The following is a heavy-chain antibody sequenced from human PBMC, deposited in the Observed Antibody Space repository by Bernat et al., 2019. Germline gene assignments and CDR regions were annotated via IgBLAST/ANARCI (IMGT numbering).Heavy chain of an antibody. V-gene: IGHV1-18*01. Sequence: QVQLVQSGAEVKKPGASVKVSCKASGYTFTSYGISWVRQAPGQGLEWMGWISAYNGNTNYAQKFQGRVTITRDTSASTAYMELSSLRSEDTAVYYCATGKVWFGELVRAPIDYWGQGTLVTVSS. CDR2: ISAYNGNT. J-gene: IGHJ4*02. CDR1: GYTFTSYG. D-gene: IGHD3-10*01. CDR3: ATGKVWFGELVRAPIDY.